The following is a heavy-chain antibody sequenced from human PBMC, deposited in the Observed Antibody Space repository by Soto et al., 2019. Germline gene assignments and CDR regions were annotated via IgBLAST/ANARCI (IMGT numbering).Heavy chain of an antibody. D-gene: IGHD3-3*01. V-gene: IGHV4-39*01. Sequence: SETLSLTCTVSGGSISGSSYYWGWIRQPPGKGLEWIGSIYYSGSTYYNPSLKSRVTISVDTSKNQFSLKLSSVTAADTAVYYCASEPDFWSGYYAGGFDYWGQGTLVTVSS. CDR1: GGSISGSSYY. CDR3: ASEPDFWSGYYAGGFDY. J-gene: IGHJ4*02. CDR2: IYYSGST.